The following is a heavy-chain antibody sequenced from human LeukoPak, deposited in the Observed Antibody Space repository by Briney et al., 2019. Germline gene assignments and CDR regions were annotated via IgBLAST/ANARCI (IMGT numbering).Heavy chain of an antibody. D-gene: IGHD3-9*01. CDR1: GFTFSTYW. CDR3: TRGRYYLEY. J-gene: IGHJ4*02. V-gene: IGHV3-74*01. CDR2: INSDGSST. Sequence: GSLRLSCAASGFTFSTYWMHWVRQAPGKGLVWVSRINSDGSSTSYADSVKGRITISRDNAKNTLYLQMNNLRAEDTAVYYCTRGRYYLEYWGQGILVTVSS.